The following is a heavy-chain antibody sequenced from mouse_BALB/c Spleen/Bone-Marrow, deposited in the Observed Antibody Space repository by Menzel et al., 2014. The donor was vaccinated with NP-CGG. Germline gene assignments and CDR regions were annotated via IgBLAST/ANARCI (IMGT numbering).Heavy chain of an antibody. CDR3: ARSNDGFPAWFAY. J-gene: IGHJ3*01. D-gene: IGHD2-3*01. V-gene: IGHV3-2*02. CDR1: GYSITNVYA. Sequence: VQLQQSGPGLVKPSQSLSLTCTVTGYSITNVYAWNWIRQFPGNKLEWMGYISYSGSTSYNPSLKSRISITRDTSKSQFFLQLNSVTTEDTATYYCARSNDGFPAWFAYWGQGTLVTVSA. CDR2: ISYSGST.